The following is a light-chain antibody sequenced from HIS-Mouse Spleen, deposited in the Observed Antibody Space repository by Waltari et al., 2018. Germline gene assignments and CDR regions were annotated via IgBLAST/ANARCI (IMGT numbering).Light chain of an antibody. Sequence: SYELTQPPSVSVSPGQTASITCSGDKLGDKYACWYQQKPGQSPVLGIYQDSKRPSGIHERFSGSNSGNTATLTISGTQAMDEADYYCQAWDSSTVVVFGGGTKLTVL. CDR2: QDS. CDR1: KLGDKY. V-gene: IGLV3-1*01. J-gene: IGLJ2*01. CDR3: QAWDSSTVVV.